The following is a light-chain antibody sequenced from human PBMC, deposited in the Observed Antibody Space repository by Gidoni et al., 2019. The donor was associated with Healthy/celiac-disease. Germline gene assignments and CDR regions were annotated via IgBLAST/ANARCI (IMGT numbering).Light chain of an antibody. CDR2: EVS. CDR3: SSYTSSSTLV. J-gene: IGLJ1*01. Sequence: QSAPTQPASASGSPGQSITISCTGTSSDVGGYNYVSWYQQHPDKAPQLMIYEVSNRPSGVSNRFSGSKSGNTASLTISGLQAEDEADYYCSSYTSSSTLVFGTGTKVTVL. V-gene: IGLV2-14*01. CDR1: SSDVGGYNY.